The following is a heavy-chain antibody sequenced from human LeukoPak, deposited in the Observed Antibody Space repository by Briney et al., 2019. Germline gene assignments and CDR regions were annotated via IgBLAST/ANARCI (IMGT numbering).Heavy chain of an antibody. V-gene: IGHV3-69-1*01. CDR3: ARGGGSSGSDLDY. D-gene: IGHD3-22*01. Sequence: GGSLRLSCAASGFTFPNFAMNWVRQAPGKGLEWVSSIDSGDGTSYADSVKGRFTISRDNAKNSLYLQMNSLRAEDTAVYYCARGGGSSGSDLDYWGQGTLVTVSS. CDR1: GFTFPNFA. CDR2: IDSGDGT. J-gene: IGHJ4*02.